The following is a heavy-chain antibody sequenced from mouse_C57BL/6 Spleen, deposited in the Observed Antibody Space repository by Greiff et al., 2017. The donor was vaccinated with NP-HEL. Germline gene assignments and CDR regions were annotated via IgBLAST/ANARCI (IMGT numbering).Heavy chain of an antibody. V-gene: IGHV1-42*01. CDR1: GYSFTGYY. Sequence: VQLQQSGPELVKPGASVKISCKASGYSFTGYYMNWVKQSPEKSLEWIGEINPSTGGTTYNQKFKAKATLTVDKSSSTAYMQLKSLTSEDSAVYYCADRYMDYWGQGTSVTVSS. CDR3: ADRYMDY. D-gene: IGHD2-14*01. CDR2: INPSTGGT. J-gene: IGHJ4*01.